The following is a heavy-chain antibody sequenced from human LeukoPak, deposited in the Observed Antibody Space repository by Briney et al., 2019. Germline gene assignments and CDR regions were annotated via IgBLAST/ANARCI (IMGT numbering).Heavy chain of an antibody. CDR3: ARGEDPYCGGDCYKRAFDY. CDR2: IKQDGSEK. J-gene: IGHJ4*02. D-gene: IGHD2-21*02. Sequence: GGSLRLSCAASGFTFSNYWMSWVRQAPGKGLEWVGNIKQDGSEKYYVDSVKGRFTIPRDNPKNSLYLQMNSLRAEDTAVYYCARGEDPYCGGDCYKRAFDYWGQGTLVTVSS. CDR1: GFTFSNYW. V-gene: IGHV3-7*01.